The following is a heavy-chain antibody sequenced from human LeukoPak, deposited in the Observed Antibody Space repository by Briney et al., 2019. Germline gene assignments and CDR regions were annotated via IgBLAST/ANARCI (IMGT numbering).Heavy chain of an antibody. CDR2: ISAYNGNT. V-gene: IGHV1-18*04. CDR1: GYTFTSYG. CDR3: ARHPLRYFDWSPIYYFDY. J-gene: IGHJ4*02. Sequence: GASVKVSCKASGYTFTSYGISWVRQAPGQGLEWMGWISAYNGNTNYAQKLQGRVTTTTDTSTSTAYMELRSLRSDDTAVYYCARHPLRYFDWSPIYYFDYWGQGTLVTVSS. D-gene: IGHD3-9*01.